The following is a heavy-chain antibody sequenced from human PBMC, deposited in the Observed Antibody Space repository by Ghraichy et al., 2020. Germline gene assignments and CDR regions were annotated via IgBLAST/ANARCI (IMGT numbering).Heavy chain of an antibody. CDR2: ISAYNGNT. D-gene: IGHD3-9*01. J-gene: IGHJ6*02. V-gene: IGHV1-18*01. CDR1: GYTFTSYG. Sequence: ASVKVSCKASGYTFTSYGISWVRQAPGQGLEWMGWISAYNGNTNYAQKLQGRVTMTTDTSTSTAYMELRSLRSDDTAVYYCARVLIRRRPYDILTGYSYYYYGMDVWGQGTTVTVSS. CDR3: ARVLIRRRPYDILTGYSYYYYGMDV.